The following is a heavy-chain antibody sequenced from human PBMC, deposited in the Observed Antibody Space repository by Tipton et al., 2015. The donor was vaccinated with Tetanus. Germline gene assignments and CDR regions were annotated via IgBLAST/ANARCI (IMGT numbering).Heavy chain of an antibody. CDR2: IYPGDSDT. CDR3: ARRLGPLTGDQIWHFAR. Sequence: QSGAEAKKSGESLKISCSGSGYKFGIYWIAWMRQMPGKGLEWMGIIYPGDSDTRYSPSFEGRVSISVDRSITTAYLQWRSLKASDAATYYCARRLGPLTGDQIWHFARWGRGSPVTVPS. J-gene: IGHJ2*01. V-gene: IGHV5-51*01. D-gene: IGHD7-27*01. CDR1: GYKFGIYW.